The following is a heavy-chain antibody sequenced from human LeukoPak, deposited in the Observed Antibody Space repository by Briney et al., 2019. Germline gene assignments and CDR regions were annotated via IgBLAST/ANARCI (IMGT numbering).Heavy chain of an antibody. J-gene: IGHJ3*02. V-gene: IGHV4-38-2*02. Sequence: SETLSLTCTVSGGSISSYYWGWIRQPPGKGLEWIGSIYHSGSTYYNPSLKSRVTISVDTSKNQFSLKLSSVTAADTAVYYCASGITMIVAEYDAFGIWGQGTMVTVSS. CDR2: IYHSGST. CDR1: GGSISSYY. D-gene: IGHD3-22*01. CDR3: ASGITMIVAEYDAFGI.